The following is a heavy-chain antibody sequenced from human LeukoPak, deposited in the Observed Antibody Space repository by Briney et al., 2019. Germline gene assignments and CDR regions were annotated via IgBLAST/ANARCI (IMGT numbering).Heavy chain of an antibody. CDR3: ASWGNKWELNAFDI. CDR1: GLTFSSYS. J-gene: IGHJ3*02. V-gene: IGHV3-21*01. D-gene: IGHD1-26*01. Sequence: GGSLRLSCAASGLTFSSYSMNWVRQAPGKGPEWVSSISSSSSYIYYADSVKGRFTISRDNAKNTLYLQMNSLRAEDTAVYYCASWGNKWELNAFDIWGQGTMVTVSS. CDR2: ISSSSSYI.